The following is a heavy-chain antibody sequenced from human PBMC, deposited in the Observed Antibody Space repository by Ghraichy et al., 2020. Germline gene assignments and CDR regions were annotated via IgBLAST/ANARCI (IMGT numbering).Heavy chain of an antibody. J-gene: IGHJ5*02. D-gene: IGHD6-13*01. CDR3: ARDPHSSSWYSNWFDP. Sequence: ASVKVSCKASGYTFTSYAMNWVRQAPGQGLEWMGWINTNTGNPTYAQGFTGRFVFSLDTSVSTAYLQISSLKAEDTAVYYCARDPHSSSWYSNWFDPWGQGTLVTVSS. CDR2: INTNTGNP. CDR1: GYTFTSYA. V-gene: IGHV7-4-1*02.